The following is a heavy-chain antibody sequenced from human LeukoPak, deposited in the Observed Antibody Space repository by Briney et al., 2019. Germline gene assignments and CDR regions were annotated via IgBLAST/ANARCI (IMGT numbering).Heavy chain of an antibody. D-gene: IGHD3-10*01. Sequence: PGGSLRLSCAASGFTFSSYAMIWVRQAPGKGLEWVSAISGSGASTYYADSVKGRFTISRDNSNNTLYLQMNSLRAEDTAVYYCAKDLSLYYFGSGSLAALDYWGQGTLVTVSS. CDR1: GFTFSSYA. V-gene: IGHV3-23*01. CDR3: AKDLSLYYFGSGSLAALDY. CDR2: ISGSGAST. J-gene: IGHJ4*02.